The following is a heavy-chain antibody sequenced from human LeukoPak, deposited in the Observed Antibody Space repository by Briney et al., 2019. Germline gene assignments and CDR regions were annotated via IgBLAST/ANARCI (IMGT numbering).Heavy chain of an antibody. J-gene: IGHJ4*02. CDR2: IYSGEST. D-gene: IGHD6-13*01. CDR3: ARVRRQPPGYFNY. Sequence: GVSLRLSCAASGFIVSSNYMSWVRQAPGKGLEWVSVIYSGESTYYADSVKGRFTVSRDNSKNTVYLQMNSLRAEDTALYYCARVRRQPPGYFNYWGQGTLVTVSS. V-gene: IGHV3-53*01. CDR1: GFIVSSNY.